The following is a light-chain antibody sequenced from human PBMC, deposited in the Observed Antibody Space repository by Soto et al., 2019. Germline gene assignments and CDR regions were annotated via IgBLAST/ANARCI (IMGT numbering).Light chain of an antibody. CDR3: CSYARSTTYV. Sequence: QSALTQPASVSGSPGQSITISCTGTSSDVGSYNLVSWYQQHPGKAPKLMIYEGTKRPSGVSDRFSGSRSGNTASLTISGLQAEYEADYYCCSYARSTTYVFGTGNKVTVL. CDR2: EGT. CDR1: SSDVGSYNL. J-gene: IGLJ1*01. V-gene: IGLV2-23*01.